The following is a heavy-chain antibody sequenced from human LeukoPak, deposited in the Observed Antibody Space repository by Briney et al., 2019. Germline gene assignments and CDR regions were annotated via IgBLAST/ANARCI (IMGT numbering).Heavy chain of an antibody. J-gene: IGHJ5*02. D-gene: IGHD1-1*01. V-gene: IGHV4-34*11. CDR3: ARYNWNTWFDP. CDR2: IYYSGST. CDR1: GGSFSGYY. Sequence: SETLSLTCAVYGGSFSGYYWSWIRQHPGKGLEWIGYIYYSGSTYYNPSLDTRVTISLDASKNQLSLRLYSVTAADTAMYYCARYNWNTWFDPWGQGALVTVSS.